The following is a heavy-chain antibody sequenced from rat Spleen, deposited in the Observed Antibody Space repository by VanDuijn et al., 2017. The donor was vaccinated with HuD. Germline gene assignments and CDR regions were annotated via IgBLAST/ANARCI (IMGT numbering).Heavy chain of an antibody. Sequence: EVQLVESDGDLVQPGRSLKFSCVASGFTFSDYYMAWVRQAPMKGLEWIATISYDGISTYYRDSVKGRFTISRENAKSTLYLQMDSLRSEDTATYYCGRHGRGGTTYHYVMDVWGQGASVTVSS. V-gene: IGHV5-29*01. D-gene: IGHD4-3*01. CDR2: ISYDGIST. CDR3: GRHGRGGTTYHYVMDV. CDR1: GFTFSDYY. J-gene: IGHJ4*01.